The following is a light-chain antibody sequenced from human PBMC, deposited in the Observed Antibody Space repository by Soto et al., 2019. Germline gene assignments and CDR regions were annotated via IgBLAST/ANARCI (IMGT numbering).Light chain of an antibody. CDR1: SSDIGIYKY. Sequence: QSALTQPASVSGSPGQSIAISCTGSSSDIGIYKYVSWYQQHPGKVPKLIIYEVTTRPSVVSNRFSGSKSGNTASLTISGLQAEDEADYYGSSYTTSSTRVFGTGTKLTVL. V-gene: IGLV2-14*01. J-gene: IGLJ1*01. CDR3: SSYTTSSTRV. CDR2: EVT.